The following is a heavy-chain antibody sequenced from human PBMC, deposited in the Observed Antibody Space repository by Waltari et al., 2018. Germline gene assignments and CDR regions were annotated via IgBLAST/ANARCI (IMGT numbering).Heavy chain of an antibody. CDR1: GYSISSGYY. CDR2: TYHSGRT. J-gene: IGHJ4*01. CDR3: ARGRAYSSPLVDY. Sequence: QVQLQDSGPGLVTPSETLSLTCAVSGYSISSGYYWGWLRQPPGKGLEWIGSTYHSGRTYYNTSLKSRVTISVDTSKNQFSLKLISVTAADTAVYYCARGRAYSSPLVDYWGHGTLVTVSS. D-gene: IGHD5-18*01. V-gene: IGHV4-38-2*01.